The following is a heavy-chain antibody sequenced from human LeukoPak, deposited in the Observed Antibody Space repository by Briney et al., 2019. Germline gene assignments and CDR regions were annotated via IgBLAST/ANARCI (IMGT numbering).Heavy chain of an antibody. Sequence: GGSLRLSCAASGFTFSSYAMSWVRQAPGKGLEWVSAISGSGGSTYYADSVKGRFTISRDNSKNTLYLQMNSLRAEDTAVYYCARDYYDFWSGYRYWFDPWGQGTLVTVSS. D-gene: IGHD3-3*01. CDR2: ISGSGGST. V-gene: IGHV3-23*01. CDR3: ARDYYDFWSGYRYWFDP. CDR1: GFTFSSYA. J-gene: IGHJ5*02.